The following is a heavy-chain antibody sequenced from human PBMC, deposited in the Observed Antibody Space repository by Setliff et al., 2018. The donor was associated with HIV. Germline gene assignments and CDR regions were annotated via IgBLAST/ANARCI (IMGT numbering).Heavy chain of an antibody. CDR1: GGSFSGYY. J-gene: IGHJ6*03. Sequence: ASETLSLTCAVYGGSFSGYYWSWIRQPPGKGLEWIGEVTHSGRTNYNPSLESRVTTSVDTSKNQFSLKLSSVTAADTAVYYCARDSKTYWYSIPRDYYHHMDVWGKGTTVTVSS. CDR3: ARDSKTYWYSIPRDYYHHMDV. CDR2: VTHSGRT. V-gene: IGHV4-34*01. D-gene: IGHD2-8*02.